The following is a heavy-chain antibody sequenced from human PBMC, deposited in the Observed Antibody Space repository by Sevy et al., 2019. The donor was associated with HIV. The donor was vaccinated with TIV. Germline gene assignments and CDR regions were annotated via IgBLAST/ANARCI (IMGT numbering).Heavy chain of an antibody. CDR3: AKERASGNYYKRHYYYYGMDV. CDR1: GFTFDDYA. J-gene: IGHJ6*02. V-gene: IGHV3-9*01. D-gene: IGHD3-10*01. CDR2: ISWNRGKI. Sequence: GGSLRLSCAASGFTFDDYAMHWVRQAPGKGLEWVSGISWNRGKIDYADSVKGRFTISRDNAKNSLYLQMNSLRAEDTALYHCAKERASGNYYKRHYYYYGMDVWGQGTTVTVSS.